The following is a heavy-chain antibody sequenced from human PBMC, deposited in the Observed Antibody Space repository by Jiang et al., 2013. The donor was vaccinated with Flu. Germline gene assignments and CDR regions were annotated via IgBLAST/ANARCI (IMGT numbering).Heavy chain of an antibody. CDR1: GYTFINYS. V-gene: IGHV1-18*01. CDR2: ISTQNGKT. CDR3: ARGAFDY. J-gene: IGHJ4*02. Sequence: KASGYTFINYSFMWVRQAPGQGLEWMGWISTQNGKTDYAQNFQGRVTMTTDTSTNTAYMELKSLRSDDTAIYYCARGAFDYWGQGTRVAVSS.